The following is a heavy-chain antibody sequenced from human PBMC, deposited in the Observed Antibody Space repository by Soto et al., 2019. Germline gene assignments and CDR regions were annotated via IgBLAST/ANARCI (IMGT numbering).Heavy chain of an antibody. CDR3: ARDIGYDSSGYTFDD. Sequence: SETLSLTCAVSGGSISSSNWWSWVRQPPGKGLEWIGEIYHSGSTNYNPSLKSRVTISVDKSKNQFSLKLSSVTAADTAVYYCARDIGYDSSGYTFDDWGQGTRVTVSS. J-gene: IGHJ4*02. D-gene: IGHD3-22*01. CDR2: IYHSGST. CDR1: GGSISSSNW. V-gene: IGHV4-4*02.